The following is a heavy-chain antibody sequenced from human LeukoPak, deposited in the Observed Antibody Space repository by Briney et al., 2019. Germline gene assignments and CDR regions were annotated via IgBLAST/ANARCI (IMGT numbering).Heavy chain of an antibody. CDR3: ARLPTRYNWFDP. CDR1: GYNFTSYC. Sequence: GESLKISCKGSGYNFTSYCIGWVRQMPGKGLEWMGIIYPGDSDTRYSPSFQGQVTISADKSITTAYLQWSSLKASDTAIYYCARLPTRYNWFDPWGQGTLVTVSS. CDR2: IYPGDSDT. V-gene: IGHV5-51*01. J-gene: IGHJ5*02.